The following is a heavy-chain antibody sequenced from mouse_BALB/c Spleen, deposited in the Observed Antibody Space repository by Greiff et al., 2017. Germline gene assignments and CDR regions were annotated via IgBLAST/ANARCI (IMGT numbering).Heavy chain of an antibody. CDR3: ARDDGFAY. CDR2: ISNGGGST. CDR1: GFTFSSYT. J-gene: IGHJ3*01. Sequence: DVHLVESGGGLVQPGGSLKLSCAASGFTFSSYTMSWVRQTPEKRLEWVAYISNGGGSTYYPDTVKGRFTISRDNAKNTLYLQMSSLKSEDTAMYYCARDDGFAYWGQGTLVTVSA. D-gene: IGHD2-12*01. V-gene: IGHV5-12-2*01.